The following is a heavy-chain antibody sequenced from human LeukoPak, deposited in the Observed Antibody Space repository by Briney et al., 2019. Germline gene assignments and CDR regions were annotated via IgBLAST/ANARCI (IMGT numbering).Heavy chain of an antibody. CDR2: ISFSGDNI. Sequence: GGSLRLSCAASGFTFSDSAMTWVRQAPGKGLEWVSLISFSGDNIYYAASVRGRFTISRDNSKDTLYLQMNGLRAEDTAIYCCARDIQLSTWGLGTMVTVSS. CDR1: GFTFSDSA. V-gene: IGHV3-23*01. CDR3: ARDIQLST. D-gene: IGHD5-24*01. J-gene: IGHJ3*01.